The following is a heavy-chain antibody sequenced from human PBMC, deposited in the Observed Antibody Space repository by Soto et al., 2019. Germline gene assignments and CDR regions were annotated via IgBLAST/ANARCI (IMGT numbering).Heavy chain of an antibody. D-gene: IGHD3-3*01. J-gene: IGHJ4*02. CDR1: GITFSSYV. V-gene: IGHV3-23*01. CDR2: LSGSGGST. CDR3: AKGPYDFWRGYYPPLCFDY. Sequence: EVQLLEPGGGLVQPGGSLRLSCAASGITFSSYVMSWVRQAPGKGLEWVSGLSGSGGSTDYADSVKGRFTIRRDHSKNTLYLQMNSLRAEDTAVSYCAKGPYDFWRGYYPPLCFDYWGQGTLVTVSS.